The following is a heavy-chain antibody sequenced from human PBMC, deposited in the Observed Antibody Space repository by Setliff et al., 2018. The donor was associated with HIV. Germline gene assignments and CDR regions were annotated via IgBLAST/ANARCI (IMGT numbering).Heavy chain of an antibody. CDR1: GFTFNRYW. CDR3: ARGHPIATTGLVSYYFDH. J-gene: IGHJ4*02. Sequence: PGGSLRLSCAASGFTFNRYWMSWVRQAPGKGLEWVSNTKHDGSENYYVDSVKGRFTISRDNARTSLFLEMRSLRDEDTAVYYCARGHPIATTGLVSYYFDHWGQGTLVTVSS. CDR2: TKHDGSEN. D-gene: IGHD6-13*01. V-gene: IGHV3-7*03.